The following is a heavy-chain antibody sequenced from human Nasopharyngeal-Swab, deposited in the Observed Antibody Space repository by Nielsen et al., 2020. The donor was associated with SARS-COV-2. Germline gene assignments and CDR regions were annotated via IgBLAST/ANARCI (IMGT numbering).Heavy chain of an antibody. CDR3: ARDEGAHNS. Sequence: YATSGDIVTNDRDAWHRTTQPPPRGLEWLGRTNYRPEWYHDYAVSVNSRITINPDPSTNQFSLQLNSVTPEDTAVYYCARDEGAHNSWGQGTLVTVSS. V-gene: IGHV6-1*01. CDR1: GDIVTNDRDA. J-gene: IGHJ4*02. D-gene: IGHD3-16*01. CDR2: TNYRPEWYH.